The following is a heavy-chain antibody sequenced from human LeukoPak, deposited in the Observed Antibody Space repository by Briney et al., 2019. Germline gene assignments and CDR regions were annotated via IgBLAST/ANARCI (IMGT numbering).Heavy chain of an antibody. V-gene: IGHV1-46*01. J-gene: IGHJ4*02. D-gene: IGHD1-7*01. CDR1: GYSFTSYY. Sequence: GASVKVSCKASGYSFTSYYIHWVRLAPGQGLEWMGVINPSGGSTRYAQKFEGRVTMTRDMSTSTVYMELSSLRSEDTAVYYCARAPLNWNYDYWGQGTLVTVSS. CDR3: ARAPLNWNYDY. CDR2: INPSGGST.